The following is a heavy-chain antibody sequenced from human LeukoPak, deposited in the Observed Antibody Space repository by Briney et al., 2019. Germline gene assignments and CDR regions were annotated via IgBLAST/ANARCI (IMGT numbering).Heavy chain of an antibody. CDR2: VYSGGTT. CDR3: ARAVPHLNYFDSTGYYGDAFDV. Sequence: GGSLRLSCAASEFSVRTNYMSCVRQAPGKGLEWVSPVYSGGTTRYADSVRGRFTISRDKSKTTLHPQMRSLRVEDTAVDYCARAVPHLNYFDSTGYYGDAFDVWGQGAWVTVSS. J-gene: IGHJ3*01. D-gene: IGHD3-22*01. CDR1: EFSVRTNY. V-gene: IGHV3-53*01.